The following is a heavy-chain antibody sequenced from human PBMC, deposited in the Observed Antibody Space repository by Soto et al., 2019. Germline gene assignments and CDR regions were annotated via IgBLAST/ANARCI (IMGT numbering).Heavy chain of an antibody. J-gene: IGHJ4*02. V-gene: IGHV3-33*01. CDR2: IWNDGVNS. CDR1: GFTFSKYG. D-gene: IGHD6-19*01. CDR3: ARDLSGWFYFDY. Sequence: GSLRLSCTTSGFTFSKYGMHWVRQAPGKGLEWVAVIWNDGVNSNYADSVKGRFTISRDNSKNTLYLQMNSLRAEDTAVYYCARDLSGWFYFDYWGQGTLVTVSS.